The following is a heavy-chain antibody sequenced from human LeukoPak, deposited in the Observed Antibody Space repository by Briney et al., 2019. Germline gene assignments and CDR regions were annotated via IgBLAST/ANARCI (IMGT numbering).Heavy chain of an antibody. J-gene: IGHJ5*02. V-gene: IGHV3-23*01. CDR3: AKVYYSSSWSPLPFDP. CDR1: GFTFSSYA. CDR2: IGVSGGST. Sequence: GGSLRLSCAAPGFTFSSYAMSWVRQVPGKGLEWVSNIGVSGGSTFYADSVRGRFTISRDNFKNTLYLQMNSLRAEDSAVYYCAKVYYSSSWSPLPFDPWGQGTLVTVSS. D-gene: IGHD6-13*01.